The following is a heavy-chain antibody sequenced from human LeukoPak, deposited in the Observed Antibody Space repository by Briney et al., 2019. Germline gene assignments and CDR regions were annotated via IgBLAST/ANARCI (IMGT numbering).Heavy chain of an antibody. J-gene: IGHJ4*02. Sequence: GGSLRLSCAASGFTFSDYYMSWIRQAPGKGLEWVSYVSSSGSTIYYADSVKGRFTISRDNAKNSLYLQMNSLRAEDTAVYYCARERKRGYSGYDYWGQGTLVTVSS. CDR3: ARERKRGYSGYDY. D-gene: IGHD5-12*01. V-gene: IGHV3-11*01. CDR1: GFTFSDYY. CDR2: VSSSGSTI.